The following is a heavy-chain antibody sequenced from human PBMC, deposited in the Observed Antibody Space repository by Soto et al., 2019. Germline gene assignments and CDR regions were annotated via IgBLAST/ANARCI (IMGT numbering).Heavy chain of an antibody. V-gene: IGHV3-7*05. Sequence: EVQLVESGGGLVQPGESLRLSCAASGFTFSDYWMTWVRQAPGKGLEWVANIKKDESKKSYLDSVRGRFTISRDNARNSLYLQMDSLRALDTALYDFARDVSSAIGPYYLDDFDMWGQGTMVTVSS. J-gene: IGHJ3*02. CDR1: GFTFSDYW. CDR3: ARDVSSAIGPYYLDDFDM. CDR2: IKKDESKK. D-gene: IGHD3-10*01.